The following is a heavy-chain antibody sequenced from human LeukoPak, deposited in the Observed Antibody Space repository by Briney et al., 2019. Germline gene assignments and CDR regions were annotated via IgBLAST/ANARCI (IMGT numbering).Heavy chain of an antibody. D-gene: IGHD1-26*01. CDR1: GFAFRAYA. CDR3: AKFREVGADRGLDV. Sequence: GSPRPSCAVSGFAFRAYAMRGVGQAPGKGLEWVSSIGGGGRRTCDAYPGQYPLTISSANSNATLYLQMNRLRAEDTAIYYCAKFREVGADRGLDVWGQGTT. V-gene: IGHV3-23*01. CDR2: IGGGGRRT. J-gene: IGHJ6*01.